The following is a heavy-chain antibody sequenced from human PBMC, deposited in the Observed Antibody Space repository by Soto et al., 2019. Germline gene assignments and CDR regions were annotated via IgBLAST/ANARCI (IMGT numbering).Heavy chain of an antibody. CDR1: GFTFSSYA. J-gene: IGHJ4*02. D-gene: IGHD1-1*01. CDR2: ISGSGGST. V-gene: IGHV3-23*01. CDR3: AKTSLGAWNDLPGY. Sequence: PGGSLRLSCAASGFTFSSYAMSWVRQAPGKGLELVSAISGSGGSTYYADSVKGRFTISRDNSKNTLYLQMNSLRAEDTAVYYCAKTSLGAWNDLPGYGGQGTLVTVS.